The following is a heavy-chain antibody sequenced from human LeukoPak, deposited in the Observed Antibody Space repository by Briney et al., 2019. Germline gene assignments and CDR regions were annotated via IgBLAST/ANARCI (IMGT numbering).Heavy chain of an antibody. CDR1: GFTVSSNY. CDR2: IYSGGST. J-gene: IGHJ5*02. Sequence: PGGSLRLSCAASGFTVSSNYMSWVRQAPGKGLEWVSVIYSGGSTYYADSVKGRFTISRDNSKNTLYLQMNSLRAEDTAVYYCAREVLVAVSNWFDPWGQGTLVTVSS. CDR3: AREVLVAVSNWFDP. V-gene: IGHV3-66*01. D-gene: IGHD6-19*01.